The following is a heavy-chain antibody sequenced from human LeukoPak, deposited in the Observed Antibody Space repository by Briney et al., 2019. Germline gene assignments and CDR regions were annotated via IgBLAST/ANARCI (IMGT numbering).Heavy chain of an antibody. J-gene: IGHJ5*02. Sequence: PSEILSLTCAVYGGSFSGYYWSWIRQPPGKGLEWVGEINHSGSTNYNPSLKSRVTISVDTSKNQFSLKLSSVTAADTAVYYCASSMVYGRWFDPWGQGTLVTVSS. CDR2: INHSGST. D-gene: IGHD2-8*01. V-gene: IGHV4-34*01. CDR1: GGSFSGYY. CDR3: ASSMVYGRWFDP.